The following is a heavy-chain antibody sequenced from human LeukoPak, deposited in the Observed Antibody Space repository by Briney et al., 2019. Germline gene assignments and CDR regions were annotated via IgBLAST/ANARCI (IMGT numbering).Heavy chain of an antibody. V-gene: IGHV1-46*01. Sequence: ASVKVSCKASGYTFTSYYMHWVRQAPGQGLEWMGIINPSGGSTSYAQKFQGRVTMTRDMSTSTVYMELSSLRSEDTAVYYCARDKSATALGYCSSTSCYTEGLLYYWGQGTLVTVSS. D-gene: IGHD2-2*02. J-gene: IGHJ4*02. CDR3: ARDKSATALGYCSSTSCYTEGLLYY. CDR2: INPSGGST. CDR1: GYTFTSYY.